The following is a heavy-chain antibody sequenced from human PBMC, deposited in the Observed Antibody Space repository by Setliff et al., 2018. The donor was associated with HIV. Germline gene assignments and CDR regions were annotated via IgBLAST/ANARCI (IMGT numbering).Heavy chain of an antibody. CDR1: GGSISSSSYY. V-gene: IGHV4-39*01. CDR2: IYSGGTT. J-gene: IGHJ4*02. CDR3: ARHISPDMDNFWSGYRGYFDY. D-gene: IGHD3-3*01. Sequence: PSETLSLTCTVSGGSISSSSYYWGWIRQPPGTGLEWIGNIYSGGTTYYNSSLRSRVTISLDTSKKQFSLKLSSVTAADTAVYWCARHISPDMDNFWSGYRGYFDYWGQGTLVTVSS.